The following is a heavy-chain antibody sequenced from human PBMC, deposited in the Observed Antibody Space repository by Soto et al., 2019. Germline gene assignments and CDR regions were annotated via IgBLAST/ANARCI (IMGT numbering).Heavy chain of an antibody. J-gene: IGHJ6*02. CDR1: GFTFSSYS. Sequence: GGSLRLSCAASGFTFSSYSMNWVRQAPGKGLERVSYISSSSSTIYYADSVKGRFTISRDNAKNSLYLQMNSLRDEDTAVYYCAREEEDYYYYGMDVWGQRTTVTVSS. CDR2: ISSSSSTI. V-gene: IGHV3-48*02. CDR3: AREEEDYYYYGMDV.